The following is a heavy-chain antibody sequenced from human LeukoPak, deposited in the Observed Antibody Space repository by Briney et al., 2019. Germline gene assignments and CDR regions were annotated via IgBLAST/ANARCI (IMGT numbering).Heavy chain of an antibody. D-gene: IGHD2-15*01. Sequence: PGGSLRLSCAGTGFAFNMFAIDWVRQAPGKGLEWVSGLSRGGSTTNYADSVKGRFTISRDKSQNSVFLQLNSLRPEGTAVYYCARQQRIGHCSEGVCTEGYYFDYWGQGTLVTVSS. CDR1: GFAFNMFA. CDR2: LSRGGSTT. CDR3: ARQQRIGHCSEGVCTEGYYFDY. V-gene: IGHV3-23*01. J-gene: IGHJ4*02.